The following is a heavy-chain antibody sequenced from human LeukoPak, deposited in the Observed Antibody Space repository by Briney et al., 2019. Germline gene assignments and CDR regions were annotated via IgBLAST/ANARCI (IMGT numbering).Heavy chain of an antibody. J-gene: IGHJ5*02. CDR2: IYTSGST. CDR3: ARGGYSSSWYVGWFDP. Sequence: SETLSLTCTVSGGSISSYYWSWIRQPAGKGLEWIGRIYTSGSTNYNPSLKSRVTMSVDTSKNQFSLKLSSVTAADTAVYYCARGGYSSSWYVGWFDPWGQGTLVTVS. D-gene: IGHD6-13*01. V-gene: IGHV4-4*07. CDR1: GGSISSYY.